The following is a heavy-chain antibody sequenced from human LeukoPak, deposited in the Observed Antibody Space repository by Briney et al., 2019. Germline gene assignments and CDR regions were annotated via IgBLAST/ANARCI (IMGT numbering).Heavy chain of an antibody. J-gene: IGHJ4*02. V-gene: IGHV3-11*04. D-gene: IGHD2/OR15-2a*01. CDR2: ISSSGSTI. CDR1: GFTFSDYY. CDR3: ARDDGDDISIVNDYYLDS. Sequence: GGSLRLSCAASGFTFSDYYMSRIRQAPGKGLEWVSYISSSGSTIYYADSVKGRFTISRDNAKNSLYLQMNSLRTEDTAVYYCARDDGDDISIVNDYYLDSWGQGTLVTVSS.